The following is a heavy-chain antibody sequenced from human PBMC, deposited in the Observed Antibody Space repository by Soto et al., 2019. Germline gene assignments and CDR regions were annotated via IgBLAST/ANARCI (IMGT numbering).Heavy chain of an antibody. CDR3: TTLTQYHVECYQSFYTDV. V-gene: IGHV3-15*04. CDR2: IGRESDGGTT. J-gene: IGHJ6*03. CDR1: GIALSNAL. Sequence: EVQLVESGGGLVKPGESLRLSCEASGIALSNALMNWVRQAPGKGLEWVGRIGRESDGGTTQYTAPVRGRFTISRDHSKTTLYLQMNSLKTEDTAVYYCTTLTQYHVECYQSFYTDVWGKGTTVTVSS. D-gene: IGHD2-2*01.